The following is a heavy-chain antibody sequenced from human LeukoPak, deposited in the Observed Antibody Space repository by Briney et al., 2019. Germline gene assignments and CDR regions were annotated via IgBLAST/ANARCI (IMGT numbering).Heavy chain of an antibody. Sequence: PSETLSLTCAVSGYSISSGYYWDWIRQPPGKGLEWIGSISHTGSASSNPSLKSRVTISLDTSKNQFSLKLTSVTATDTAVYYCARDLGHGGDSDYWGQGTLVTVSS. J-gene: IGHJ4*02. CDR3: ARDLGHGGDSDY. D-gene: IGHD4-23*01. CDR2: ISHTGSA. V-gene: IGHV4-38-2*02. CDR1: GYSISSGYY.